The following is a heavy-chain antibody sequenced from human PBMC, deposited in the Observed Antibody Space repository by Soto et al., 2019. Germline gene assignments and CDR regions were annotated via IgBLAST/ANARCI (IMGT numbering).Heavy chain of an antibody. V-gene: IGHV1-69*01. CDR3: ARVGYCNTTNCLFYYYHYGMDV. J-gene: IGHJ6*02. CDR1: GDSFNSYA. Sequence: QVQLVQSGAEVKKPGSSVKVSCKASGDSFNSYAISWVRQAPGQGLEWRGGIIPIFHTANHAQKFQARVPMTADESASTAYMELSGLRSEDTAVYYCARVGYCNTTNCLFYYYHYGMDVWGQGTTVTVS. CDR2: IIPIFHTA. D-gene: IGHD2-2*01.